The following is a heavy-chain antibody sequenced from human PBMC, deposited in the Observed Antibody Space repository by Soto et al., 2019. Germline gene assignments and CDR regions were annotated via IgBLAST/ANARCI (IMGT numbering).Heavy chain of an antibody. V-gene: IGHV3-23*01. CDR1: GFTFSSFH. J-gene: IGHJ4*02. D-gene: IGHD3-10*01. Sequence: EVPLLESGGGLVQPGGSLRLSCAASGFTFSSFHMDWVRQAPGKGLEWVSAISATGGSTFYPDSVRGRFTISRDNSRNTLYLQMHGLRVEDTAIYYCAKVAPGSGTDSFFFDFWGQGTPVTVSS. CDR2: ISATGGST. CDR3: AKVAPGSGTDSFFFDF.